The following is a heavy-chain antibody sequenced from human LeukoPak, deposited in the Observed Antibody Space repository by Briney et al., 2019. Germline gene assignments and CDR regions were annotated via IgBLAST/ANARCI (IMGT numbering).Heavy chain of an antibody. CDR1: GYTFTDYY. Sequence: ASVKVSCKASGYTFTDYYMHWVRQAPGQGLEWMGWIDPNSGGTKYAERFQGRVTMTRDTSITTAYMELSRLRSDDTAVYYCERGGPSPTTVTSNWYFDLWGRGTLVTVSS. V-gene: IGHV1-2*02. J-gene: IGHJ2*01. D-gene: IGHD4-11*01. CDR3: ERGGPSPTTVTSNWYFDL. CDR2: IDPNSGGT.